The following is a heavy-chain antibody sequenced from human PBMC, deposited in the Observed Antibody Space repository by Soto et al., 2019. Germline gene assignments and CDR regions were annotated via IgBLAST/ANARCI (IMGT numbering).Heavy chain of an antibody. CDR2: ISYDGSNK. CDR3: AKAGPYSSSWYPNFDY. D-gene: IGHD6-13*01. Sequence: GGSLRLSCAASGFTFSSYGMHWVRQAPGKGLEWVAVISYDGSNKYYADSVKGRFTISRDNSKNMLYLQMNSLRAEDTAVYYCAKAGPYSSSWYPNFDYWGQGTLVTVSS. J-gene: IGHJ4*02. V-gene: IGHV3-30*18. CDR1: GFTFSSYG.